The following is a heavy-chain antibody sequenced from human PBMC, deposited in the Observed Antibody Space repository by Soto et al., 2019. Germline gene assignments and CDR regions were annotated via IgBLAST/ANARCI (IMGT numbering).Heavy chain of an antibody. CDR2: IWYDGSNK. CDR3: ARDSGDYYDSSGYYPSPPFIDY. D-gene: IGHD3-22*01. J-gene: IGHJ4*02. CDR1: GFTFSSYG. V-gene: IGHV3-33*01. Sequence: GGSLRLSCAASGFTFSSYGMHWVRQAPGKGLEWVAVIWYDGSNKYYADSVKGRFTISRDNSKNTLYLQMNSLRAEDTAVYYCARDSGDYYDSSGYYPSPPFIDYWGQGTLVTVSS.